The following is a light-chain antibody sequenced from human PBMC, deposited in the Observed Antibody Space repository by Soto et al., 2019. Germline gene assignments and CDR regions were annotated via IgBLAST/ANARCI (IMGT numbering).Light chain of an antibody. V-gene: IGKV1-33*01. CDR1: QDISNY. CDR3: QQYDNLPFS. Sequence: DIQMSQSPSSLSASVGDRVTITCQANQDISNYLNWYQHKPGKPPKLLIYDASNLETGVPSSFSGSKSGTAFTFTITSLQPADIATYYCQQYDNLPFSFGGGTKVEIK. CDR2: DAS. J-gene: IGKJ4*01.